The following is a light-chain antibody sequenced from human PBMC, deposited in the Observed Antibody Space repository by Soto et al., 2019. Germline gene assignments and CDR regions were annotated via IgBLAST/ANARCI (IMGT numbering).Light chain of an antibody. CDR1: SSNIGSNT. CDR2: SNN. Sequence: QSVLTQPPSASGTPGQRVTISCSGSSSNIGSNTVNWYQQLPGTAPKLLIYSNNQRPSGVPDRLSGSKSGTSASLAISGLQSEDEADYYCEAWDDSLNGAEVVFGGGTKLTVL. J-gene: IGLJ2*01. V-gene: IGLV1-44*01. CDR3: EAWDDSLNGAEVV.